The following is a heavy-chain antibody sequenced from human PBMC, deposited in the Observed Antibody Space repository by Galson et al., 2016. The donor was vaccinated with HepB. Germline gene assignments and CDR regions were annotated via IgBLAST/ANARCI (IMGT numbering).Heavy chain of an antibody. Sequence: SETLSLTCTVSVGSVSSGSYHWSWIRQPPGKGLEWIGNIYYSGNTNYKPSLKSRVTISVDTSKNQFSLRLTSVTSADTAVYYCARGLSDSSGYYSGRKYFYYHGMDVWGQGTTVTVSS. CDR1: VGSVSSGSYH. CDR2: IYYSGNT. J-gene: IGHJ6*02. CDR3: ARGLSDSSGYYSGRKYFYYHGMDV. D-gene: IGHD3-22*01. V-gene: IGHV4-61*01.